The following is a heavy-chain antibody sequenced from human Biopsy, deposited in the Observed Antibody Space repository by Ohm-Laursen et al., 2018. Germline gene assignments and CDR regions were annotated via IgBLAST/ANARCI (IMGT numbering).Heavy chain of an antibody. D-gene: IGHD2-2*01. Sequence: SVKVSCKASGDAFLGYYLHWVRQAPGQGLEWMGGIIPFFGTPNYAQMFQGRVTITADTSTSTAYMELSSLRSDDTAVYYCARGRRLPAAISSYYYAMDVWGQGTTVTVSS. CDR2: IIPFFGTP. CDR1: GDAFLGYY. J-gene: IGHJ6*02. V-gene: IGHV1-69*06. CDR3: ARGRRLPAAISSYYYAMDV.